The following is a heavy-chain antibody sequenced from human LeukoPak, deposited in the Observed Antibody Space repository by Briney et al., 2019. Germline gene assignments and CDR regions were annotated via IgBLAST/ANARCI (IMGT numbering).Heavy chain of an antibody. Sequence: PGGSLRLSCAASGFTFDDYAMHWVRQAPGKGLEWVSGISWNSGSIGYADSVKGRFTISRDNAKNSLYLQMNSLRAEDMALYYCAKDRNYDFWSGSGGFDYWGQGTLVTVSS. CDR2: ISWNSGSI. CDR1: GFTFDDYA. V-gene: IGHV3-9*03. D-gene: IGHD3-3*01. J-gene: IGHJ4*02. CDR3: AKDRNYDFWSGSGGFDY.